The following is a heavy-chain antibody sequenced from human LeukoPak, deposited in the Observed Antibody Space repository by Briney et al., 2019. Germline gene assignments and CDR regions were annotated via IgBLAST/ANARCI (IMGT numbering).Heavy chain of an antibody. CDR2: INPNSGNT. CDR1: GYTFTDYY. J-gene: IGHJ4*02. V-gene: IGHV1-2*06. CDR3: ARLPYYDSSGFYYFDY. D-gene: IGHD3-22*01. Sequence: ASVKVSCKASGYTFTDYYIHWVRRAPGQGLEWMGRINPNSGNTNYPQKFQGRLTMTGDTSISAAYMELSRLRSDDTAVYYCARLPYYDSSGFYYFDYWGQGTLVTVSS.